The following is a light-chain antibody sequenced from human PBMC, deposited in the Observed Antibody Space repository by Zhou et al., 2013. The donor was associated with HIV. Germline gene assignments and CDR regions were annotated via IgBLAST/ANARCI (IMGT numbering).Light chain of an antibody. CDR2: GAS. CDR1: QSVSSSY. Sequence: ETVLTQSPATLSLSPGERATLSCRASQSVSSSYLAWYQQKPGQAPRLLIYGASSRATGIPDRFSGSGSGTDFTLTISRLEPEDFAVYYCQQYGNSPKWTFGQGTKVEIK. J-gene: IGKJ1*01. CDR3: QQYGNSPKWT. V-gene: IGKV3-20*01.